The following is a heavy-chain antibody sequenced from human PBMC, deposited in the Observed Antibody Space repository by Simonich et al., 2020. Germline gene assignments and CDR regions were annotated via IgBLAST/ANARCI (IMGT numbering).Heavy chain of an antibody. CDR3: ARVRFEAFDI. Sequence: QVQLVQSGAEVKKPGASVKVSCKASGYTFTGYYMNWVRQAPGQGLGGMGWINPNSGGTNYAQKFRGRVTMTRDTAISTAYMELSRLRSDDTAVYYCARVRFEAFDIWGQGTMVTVSS. CDR1: GYTFTGYY. J-gene: IGHJ3*02. CDR2: INPNSGGT. V-gene: IGHV1-2*02.